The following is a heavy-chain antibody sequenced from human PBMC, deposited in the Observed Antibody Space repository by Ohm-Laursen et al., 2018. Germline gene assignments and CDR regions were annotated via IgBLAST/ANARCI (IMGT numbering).Heavy chain of an antibody. J-gene: IGHJ4*02. V-gene: IGHV3-15*01. CDR2: IKSKTDGGTT. CDR3: IHISATGVY. D-gene: IGHD6-13*01. Sequence: SLRLSCTASGSTFINAWMNWVRQAPGKGLEWVGRIKSKTDGGTTDYATPVKSRFTISRDDSKNTLYLQMNSLKTEDTAVYYCIHISATGVYWGQGTLVTVSS. CDR1: GSTFINAW.